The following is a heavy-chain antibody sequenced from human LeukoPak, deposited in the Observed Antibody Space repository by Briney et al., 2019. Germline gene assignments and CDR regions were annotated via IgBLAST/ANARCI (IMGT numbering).Heavy chain of an antibody. V-gene: IGHV3-20*04. D-gene: IGHD5-12*01. J-gene: IGHJ4*02. CDR3: ARGPGTKGGYDPRFAQ. CDR2: INWNGGST. CDR1: GFTFDDYG. Sequence: GGSLRLSCAASGFTFDDYGMSWVRQAPGKGPEWVSGINWNGGSTGYADSVKGRFTISRDNAKNSLYLQMNSLRAEDPVLYYLARGPGTKGGYDPRFAQGGQGPLVNVS.